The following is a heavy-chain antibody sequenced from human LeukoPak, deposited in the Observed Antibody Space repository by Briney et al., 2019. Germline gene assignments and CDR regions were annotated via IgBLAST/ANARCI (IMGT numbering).Heavy chain of an antibody. CDR3: AAVEMATIYAFDI. D-gene: IGHD5-12*01. J-gene: IGHJ3*02. Sequence: SETLSLTCTVSGGSISSYYWSWIRQPPGKGLEWIGYIYYSGSTNYNPSLKSRATISVDTSKNQFSLKLSSVTAADTAVYYCAAVEMATIYAFDIWGQGTMVTVSS. CDR2: IYYSGST. V-gene: IGHV4-59*08. CDR1: GGSISSYY.